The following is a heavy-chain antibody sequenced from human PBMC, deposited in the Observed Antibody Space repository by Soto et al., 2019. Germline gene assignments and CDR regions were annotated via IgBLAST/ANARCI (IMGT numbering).Heavy chain of an antibody. V-gene: IGHV3-48*03. CDR2: ISSSGRTI. CDR3: ARHTSGYGMDV. J-gene: IGHJ6*02. CDR1: GFTFSSYE. D-gene: IGHD3-10*01. Sequence: GGSLRLSCAASGFTFSSYEMNWVRQAPGKGLEWVSYISSSGRTIYYADSVKGRFTISRDNAKNSLYLQMNSLRAEDTAVYYCARHTSGYGMDVWGQGTTVTVSS.